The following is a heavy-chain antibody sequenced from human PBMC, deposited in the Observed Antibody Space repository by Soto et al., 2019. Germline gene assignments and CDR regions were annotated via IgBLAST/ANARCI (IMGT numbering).Heavy chain of an antibody. Sequence: QVQLVQSGAEVKKPGSSVKVSCKASGGTFSSYTISWVRQAPGQGLEWMGRIIPILGIANYAQKFQGRVTITADKSTSTAYMELSSLRSEDTAVYYCASEGGYSGYDVNYYYMDVWGKGTTVTVSS. CDR3: ASEGGYSGYDVNYYYMDV. D-gene: IGHD5-12*01. V-gene: IGHV1-69*02. J-gene: IGHJ6*03. CDR2: IIPILGIA. CDR1: GGTFSSYT.